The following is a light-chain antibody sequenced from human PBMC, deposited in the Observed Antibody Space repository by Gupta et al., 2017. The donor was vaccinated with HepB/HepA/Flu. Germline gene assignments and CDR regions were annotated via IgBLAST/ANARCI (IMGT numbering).Light chain of an antibody. J-gene: IGLJ2*01. CDR3: CSYGPTRL. Sequence: QSALTQPASVSGSPGQSITFSCTGSPRDVGSYNLVSWYQQHPGKAHKLIISDVDKRPSGVSIRFSGSRSGNTASLTISGLQADDEADYYGCSYGPTRLFGGGTKLTVL. CDR1: PRDVGSYNL. CDR2: DVD. V-gene: IGLV2-23*02.